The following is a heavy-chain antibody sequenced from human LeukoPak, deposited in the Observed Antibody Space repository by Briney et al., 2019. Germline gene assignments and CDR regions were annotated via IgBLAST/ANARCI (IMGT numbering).Heavy chain of an antibody. Sequence: PSETLSLTCTVSGGSISSYYWSWIRQPPGKGLEWIAYIYYSGSTNYNPSLKSRVTISVDTSKNQFSLKLSSVTAADTAVYYCARGSVTSSSEVFDYWGQGTLVTVSS. CDR1: GGSISSYY. J-gene: IGHJ4*02. CDR2: IYYSGST. CDR3: ARGSVTSSSEVFDY. V-gene: IGHV4-59*01. D-gene: IGHD2-2*01.